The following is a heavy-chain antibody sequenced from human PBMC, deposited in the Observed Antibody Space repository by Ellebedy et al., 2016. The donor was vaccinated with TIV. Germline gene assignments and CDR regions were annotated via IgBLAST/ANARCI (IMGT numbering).Heavy chain of an antibody. CDR1: GFNFGKYD. CDR3: VRRGGYCSGGSCYSHWFDP. D-gene: IGHD2-15*01. V-gene: IGHV3-33*05. J-gene: IGHJ5*02. Sequence: GGSLRLXXVGTGFNFGKYDIHWVRQAPGRGLDWVAVISYDGSTKYYADSVKGRFTISRDNAKNTLYLQMNSLRAEDTAVYYCVRRGGYCSGGSCYSHWFDPWGQGTLVTVSS. CDR2: ISYDGSTK.